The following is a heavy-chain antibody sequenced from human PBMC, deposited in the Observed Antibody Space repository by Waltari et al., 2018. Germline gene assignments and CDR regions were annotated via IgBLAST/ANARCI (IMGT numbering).Heavy chain of an antibody. D-gene: IGHD1-26*01. Sequence: EVQLLESGGGLVQPGGSLRLSCAASGFPFSIYAMTWVRQAPGKGLEWVAAISGSGGSTYYADSVKGRFTISRDNSKNTLYLQMNSLRAEDTAVYYCAKGPKWELLPEPYFDYWGQGTLVTVSS. V-gene: IGHV3-23*01. CDR2: ISGSGGST. J-gene: IGHJ4*02. CDR1: GFPFSIYA. CDR3: AKGPKWELLPEPYFDY.